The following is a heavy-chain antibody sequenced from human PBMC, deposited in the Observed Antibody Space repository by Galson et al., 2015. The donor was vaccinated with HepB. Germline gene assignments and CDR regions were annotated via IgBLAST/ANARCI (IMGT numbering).Heavy chain of an antibody. CDR3: ARALPIVVLTAAEAFDI. CDR1: GFTFSSFS. Sequence: SLRLSCAASGFTFSSFSMNWVRQAPGKGLEWVSYISSSGTTKYYADSVKGRFTISRDNSKNSLYLQMHCLRVEDTAVFYCARALPIVVLTAAEAFDIWGQGTLVTVSA. D-gene: IGHD3-9*01. J-gene: IGHJ3*02. CDR2: ISSSGTTK. V-gene: IGHV3-48*01.